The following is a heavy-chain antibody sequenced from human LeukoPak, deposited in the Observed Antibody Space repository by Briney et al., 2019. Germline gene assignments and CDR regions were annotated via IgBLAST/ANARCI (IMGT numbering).Heavy chain of an antibody. V-gene: IGHV3-48*03. D-gene: IGHD3-10*01. J-gene: IGHJ4*02. CDR2: ISSSGSTI. CDR3: ARGRFGLD. CDR1: GFTFSTLE. Sequence: QPGGSLRLSCAASGFTFSTLEMTWVRQAPGKGLEWVSYISSSGSTIYYADSVKGRFTISRDNAKNSLNLQMNSLRVEDTAIYHCARGRFGLDWGQGTLVTVSS.